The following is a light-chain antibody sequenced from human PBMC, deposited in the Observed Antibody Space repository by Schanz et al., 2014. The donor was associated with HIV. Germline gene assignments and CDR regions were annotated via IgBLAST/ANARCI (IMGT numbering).Light chain of an antibody. CDR1: SSDVGFYKY. V-gene: IGLV2-14*03. J-gene: IGLJ2*01. Sequence: QSVLTQPASVSGSPGQSITISCTGTSSDVGFYKYVSWFQQHPGKAPKLMIYDVFNRPSGVSSRFSGSKSGNTASLTISGLQAEDEADYYCSSYTSSSTLVFGGGTKLTVL. CDR3: SSYTSSSTLV. CDR2: DVF.